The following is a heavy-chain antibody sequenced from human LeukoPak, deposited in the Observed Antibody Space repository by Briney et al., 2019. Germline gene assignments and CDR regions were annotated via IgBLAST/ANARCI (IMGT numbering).Heavy chain of an antibody. Sequence: GASVKVSCKASGGTFSSYAISWVRQAPGQGLEWMGRIIPILGIANYAQKFQGRVTITADKSTSTAYMELSSLRSEDTAVHYCARGPSGIQLWLWVVYFDYWGQGTLVTVSS. J-gene: IGHJ4*02. CDR2: IIPILGIA. CDR3: ARGPSGIQLWLWVVYFDY. V-gene: IGHV1-69*04. D-gene: IGHD5-18*01. CDR1: GGTFSSYA.